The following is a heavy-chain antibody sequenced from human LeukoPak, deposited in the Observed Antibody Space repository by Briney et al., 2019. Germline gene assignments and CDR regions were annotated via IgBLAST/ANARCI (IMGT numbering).Heavy chain of an antibody. CDR2: IDWDDDK. Sequence: SGPTLVNPTQTLTLTCTFSGFSLSTSGVGVVWIRQPPGKALKWLARIDWDDDKYYSTSLKTRLTISKDTSKNQVVLTMTNMDPVDTATYYCARIPHDSSGYYYDYWGQGTLVTVSS. J-gene: IGHJ4*02. CDR3: ARIPHDSSGYYYDY. V-gene: IGHV2-70*11. D-gene: IGHD3-22*01. CDR1: GFSLSTSGVG.